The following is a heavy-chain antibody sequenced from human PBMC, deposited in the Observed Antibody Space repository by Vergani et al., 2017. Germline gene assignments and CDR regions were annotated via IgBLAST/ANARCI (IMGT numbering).Heavy chain of an antibody. CDR3: ARGSCLGGSCYKPLFDY. J-gene: IGHJ4*02. Sequence: QVQLQESGPGLVKPSQTLSLTCTVSGGSINSHNYYWSWIRQPAGKGLEWIGRIHTSGSTNYNPSLKSRVTMSADTSKNQFSLTLTSVTAADTAVYFCARGSCLGGSCYKPLFDYWGQGILVTVSS. V-gene: IGHV4-61*02. CDR2: IHTSGST. CDR1: GGSINSHNYY. D-gene: IGHD2-15*01.